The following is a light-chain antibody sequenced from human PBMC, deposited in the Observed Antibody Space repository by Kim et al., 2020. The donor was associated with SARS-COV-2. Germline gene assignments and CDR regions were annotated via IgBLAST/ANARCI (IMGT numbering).Light chain of an antibody. CDR1: QGISSY. V-gene: IGKV1-8*01. J-gene: IGKJ3*01. Sequence: ASTGDRVTITCRASQGISSYLAWYQQKPGKAPKLLIYAASTLQSGVPSRFSGSGSGTDFTLTISCLQSEDFATYYCQQYYSYPNTFGPGTKVDIK. CDR3: QQYYSYPNT. CDR2: AAS.